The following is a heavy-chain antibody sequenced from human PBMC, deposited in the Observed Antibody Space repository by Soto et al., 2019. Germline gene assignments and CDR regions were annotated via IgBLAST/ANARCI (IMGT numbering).Heavy chain of an antibody. D-gene: IGHD4-17*01. CDR2: ISYDGSNK. CDR1: GFTFSSYA. J-gene: IGHJ6*02. Sequence: GGSLRLSCAASGFTFSSYAMHWVRQAPGKGLEWVAVISYDGSNKYYADSVKGRFTISRDNSKNTLYLQMNSLRAEDTAVYYCARDGRPYGDYHYYYYGMDVWGQGTTVTVSS. V-gene: IGHV3-30-3*01. CDR3: ARDGRPYGDYHYYYYGMDV.